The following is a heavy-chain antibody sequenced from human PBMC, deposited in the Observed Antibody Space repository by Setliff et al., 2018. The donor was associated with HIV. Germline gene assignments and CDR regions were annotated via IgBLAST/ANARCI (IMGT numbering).Heavy chain of an antibody. CDR1: GFTFADFA. D-gene: IGHD5-18*01. Sequence: GGSLRLSCTTSGFTFADFAVTWVRQAPGKGLEWVSFIRSNDYGGTTEYAASVKGRFTISRDDSKSIAYLQMSRLTTEDTAVYYCGVGAFEGHSYGWVERYFDYWGQGTLVTVSS. V-gene: IGHV3-49*04. J-gene: IGHJ4*02. CDR3: GVGAFEGHSYGWVERYFDY. CDR2: IRSNDYGGTT.